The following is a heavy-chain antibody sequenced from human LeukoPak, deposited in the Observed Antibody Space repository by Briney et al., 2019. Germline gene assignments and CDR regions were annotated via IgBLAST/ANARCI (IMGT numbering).Heavy chain of an antibody. J-gene: IGHJ4*02. Sequence: GGSLRLSCAASGFTFSSYAMHWVRQAPGKGLEWVAVISYDGSNKYYADSVKGRFTISRDNSKNTLYLQMNSLRAEDTAVYYCARDQYDTWSRRGNFDSWGQGTLVIVSS. V-gene: IGHV3-30-3*01. CDR3: ARDQYDTWSRRGNFDS. CDR2: ISYDGSNK. D-gene: IGHD3-3*01. CDR1: GFTFSSYA.